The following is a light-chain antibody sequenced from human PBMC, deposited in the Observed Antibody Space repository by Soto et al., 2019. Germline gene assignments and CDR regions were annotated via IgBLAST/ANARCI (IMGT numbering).Light chain of an antibody. Sequence: DIQMTQSPSSLSVSLGDRVTITCQASQDISNYLNWHQQRQGRXPKXXIYDSSDLETGVSSRFSGSGSGTNGTFTISSLQPEDIETYYGQQYDNLPITFGQGTRLEIK. CDR2: DSS. CDR3: QQYDNLPIT. V-gene: IGKV1-33*01. J-gene: IGKJ5*01. CDR1: QDISNY.